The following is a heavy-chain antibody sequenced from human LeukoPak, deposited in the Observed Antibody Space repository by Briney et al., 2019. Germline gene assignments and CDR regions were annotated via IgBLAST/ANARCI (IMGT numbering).Heavy chain of an antibody. Sequence: GGPLRLSCAASGFTFSSYWMSWVRQAPGKGLEWVANIKQDGSEKYYADSVKGRFTISRDNAKNSLYLQMNSLRAEDTAVYYCARTAGMAPYYYYGMDVWGQGTTVTVSS. CDR2: IKQDGSEK. CDR1: GFTFSSYW. CDR3: ARTAGMAPYYYYGMDV. V-gene: IGHV3-7*01. D-gene: IGHD5-24*01. J-gene: IGHJ6*02.